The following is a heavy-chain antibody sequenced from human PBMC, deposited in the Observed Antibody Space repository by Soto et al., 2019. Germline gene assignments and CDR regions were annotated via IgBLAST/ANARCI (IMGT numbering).Heavy chain of an antibody. Sequence: ASVKVSCKASGYTFTSYGISWVRQAPGQGLEWMGWISAYNGNTNYAQKLQGRVTVTTDTSTSTAYMELRSLRSDDTAVYYCARDPLRGYDFWSGPQGWFDPWGQGTLVTVSS. V-gene: IGHV1-18*01. J-gene: IGHJ5*02. CDR2: ISAYNGNT. CDR3: ARDPLRGYDFWSGPQGWFDP. D-gene: IGHD3-3*01. CDR1: GYTFTSYG.